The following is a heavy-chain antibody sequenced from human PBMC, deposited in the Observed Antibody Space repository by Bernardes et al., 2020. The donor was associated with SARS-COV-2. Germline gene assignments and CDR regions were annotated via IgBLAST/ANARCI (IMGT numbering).Heavy chain of an antibody. V-gene: IGHV3-48*02. CDR1: GFTFSSYS. CDR3: ARGARGFANFDY. CDR2: ITSSGETI. D-gene: IGHD5-12*01. Sequence: GGSLRLSCAASGFTFSSYSMNWVRQAPGKGLGWISYITSSGETIHFADSVKGRFTISRDNAKNSLYLQMNSLRDEDTAVYYCARGARGFANFDYWGQGALVTVSS. J-gene: IGHJ4*02.